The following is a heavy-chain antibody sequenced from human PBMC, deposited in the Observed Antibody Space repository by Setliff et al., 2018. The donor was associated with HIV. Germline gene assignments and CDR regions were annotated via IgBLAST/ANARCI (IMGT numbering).Heavy chain of an antibody. CDR2: IYYSGST. CDR1: GGSINNDIYF. D-gene: IGHD3-3*01. CDR3: AGFSYNFWVYRFDH. V-gene: IGHV4-31*03. Sequence: KPSETLSLTCTVSGGSINNDIYFWSWIRQYPGKGLEWIGYIYYSGSTYYNPSLKSRITISVDTSKNQFSLRLSSVTAADTAVYYCAGFSYNFWVYRFDHWGQGALVTVSS. J-gene: IGHJ4*02.